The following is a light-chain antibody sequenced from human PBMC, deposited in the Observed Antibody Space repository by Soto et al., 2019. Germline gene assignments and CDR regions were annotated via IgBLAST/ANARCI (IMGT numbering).Light chain of an antibody. CDR1: QSVGRN. Sequence: EIVVTQSPGILSVSPGDRATLSCRASQSVGRNLAWYQQKPGQAPTLLIYAASTRATGLPARFSGSGSGTDFTLTISSLQSEDFAVYYCQEYSKWPLFTFGPGTSVDMK. V-gene: IGKV3-15*01. J-gene: IGKJ3*01. CDR3: QEYSKWPLFT. CDR2: AAS.